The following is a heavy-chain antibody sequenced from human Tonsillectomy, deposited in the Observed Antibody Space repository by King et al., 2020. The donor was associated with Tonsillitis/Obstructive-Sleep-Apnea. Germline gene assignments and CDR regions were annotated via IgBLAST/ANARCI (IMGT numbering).Heavy chain of an antibody. CDR2: ISSSSSYI. Sequence: VQLVESGGGLVKPGGSLRLSCAASGFTFSSYSMNWVRQAPGKGLEWVSSISSSSSYIYYADSVKGRFTISRDNAKNSLYLQMNSLRAEETAVYYCAREEESVELVYCSITSCVPREGMDVWGQGTTVTVSS. CDR3: AREEESVELVYCSITSCVPREGMDV. D-gene: IGHD2-2*01. J-gene: IGHJ6*02. CDR1: GFTFSSYS. V-gene: IGHV3-21*01.